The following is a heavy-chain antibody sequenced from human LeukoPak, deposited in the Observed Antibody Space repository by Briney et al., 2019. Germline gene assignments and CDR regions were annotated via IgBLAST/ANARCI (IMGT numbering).Heavy chain of an antibody. D-gene: IGHD6-13*01. CDR2: IKQDGSEK. CDR3: ARDPGKYSSSWEPHDY. Sequence: GGSLRLSWVASGFTFSSRDWMTWVRQAPGKGLEWVANIKQDGSEKNYVDSVKGRFTISRDNANNSVDLQMNSLRVEDTAVYYCARDPGKYSSSWEPHDYWGQGTLVTVSS. CDR1: GFTFSSRDW. J-gene: IGHJ4*02. V-gene: IGHV3-7*01.